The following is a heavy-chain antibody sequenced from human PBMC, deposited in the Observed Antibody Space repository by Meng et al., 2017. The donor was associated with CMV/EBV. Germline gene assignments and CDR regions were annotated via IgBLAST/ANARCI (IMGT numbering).Heavy chain of an antibody. CDR3: ARGSGAGTTWSYFDY. CDR2: IIPIFGTA. V-gene: IGHV1-69*15. J-gene: IGHJ4*02. CDR1: GGTFSSYA. D-gene: IGHD1-7*01. Sequence: VRLGRAGAEVKKPGCPVKVSCKASGGTFSSYAISWVRQAPGQGLEWMGRIIPIFGTANYAQKFQGRVTITADESTSTAYMELSSLRSEDTAVYYCARGSGAGTTWSYFDYWGQGTLVTVSS.